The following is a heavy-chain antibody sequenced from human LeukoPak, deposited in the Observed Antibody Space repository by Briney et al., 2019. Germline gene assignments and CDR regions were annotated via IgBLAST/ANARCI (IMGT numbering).Heavy chain of an antibody. CDR1: GYSISSGYY. V-gene: IGHV4-38-2*02. CDR3: ARDRIMGATTQFDY. D-gene: IGHD1-26*01. J-gene: IGHJ4*02. Sequence: SETLSLTCTVSGYSISSGYYWGWIRQPPGKGLEWIGEINHSGSTNYNPSLKSRVTLSVDTSKNQFSLKLSSVTAADTAVYYCARDRIMGATTQFDYRGQGTLVTVSS. CDR2: INHSGST.